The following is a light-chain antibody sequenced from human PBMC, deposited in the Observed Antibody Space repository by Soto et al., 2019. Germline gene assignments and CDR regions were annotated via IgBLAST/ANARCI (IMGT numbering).Light chain of an antibody. Sequence: QSALTQPASVSGSPGQSITISCTGTSSDVGGYNYVSWYQQHPGKAPKLMIYEVNNRTSEVSNRFSGSKSGNTSSLTISGLQAEYEADYYCNSFTSNNTWVFGGGTKLTVL. CDR1: SSDVGGYNY. V-gene: IGLV2-14*01. J-gene: IGLJ3*02. CDR2: EVN. CDR3: NSFTSNNTWV.